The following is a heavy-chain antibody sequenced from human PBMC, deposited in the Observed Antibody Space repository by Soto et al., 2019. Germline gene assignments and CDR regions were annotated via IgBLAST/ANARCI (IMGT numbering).Heavy chain of an antibody. CDR2: ISDTGSSH. CDR3: ARIYGMDV. Sequence: GGSLRLSCVGSGFTFSSYGMHWVRQAPGKGLECVAVISDTGSSHYYAASVEGRFTISRENSKNTLSLHMDRLRVEDTAVYYCARIYGMDVWRQGTTVTVSS. V-gene: IGHV3-30*03. CDR1: GFTFSSYG. J-gene: IGHJ6*02.